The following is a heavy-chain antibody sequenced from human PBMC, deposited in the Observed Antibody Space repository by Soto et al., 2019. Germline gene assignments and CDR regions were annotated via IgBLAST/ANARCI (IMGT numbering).Heavy chain of an antibody. CDR3: VGSQYYFDY. J-gene: IGHJ4*02. CDR2: ISYDGSDK. CDR1: GFPFTSYG. D-gene: IGHD1-26*01. Sequence: QVQLVESGGGVVQPGRSLRLSCAASGFPFTSYGMHWVREGPDKGLEWVAIISYDGSDKYYADSVKGRFTISRDNSKNTLYLQMNSLRPEDTALYYCVGSQYYFDYRSQGTLVIVSS. V-gene: IGHV3-30*03.